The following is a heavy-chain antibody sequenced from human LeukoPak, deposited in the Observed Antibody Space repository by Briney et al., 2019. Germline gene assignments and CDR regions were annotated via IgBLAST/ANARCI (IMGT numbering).Heavy chain of an antibody. V-gene: IGHV1-2*02. J-gene: IGHJ4*02. CDR3: ARGDKTRDGYNIHPPIDY. CDR1: GYTFTGYY. CDR2: INPDSGGT. Sequence: GASVKVSCKASGYTFTGYYMHWVRQAPGHGLEWMGWINPDSGGTNYAQKFQGRVTMTRDTSISTAYMELSRLRSDDTAVYYCARGDKTRDGYNIHPPIDYWGQGTLVTVSS. D-gene: IGHD5-24*01.